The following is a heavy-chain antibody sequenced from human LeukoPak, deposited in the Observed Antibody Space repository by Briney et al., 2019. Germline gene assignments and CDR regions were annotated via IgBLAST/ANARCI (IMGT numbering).Heavy chain of an antibody. D-gene: IGHD1-26*01. CDR2: IWYDGSNK. J-gene: IGHJ4*02. Sequence: GTSLRLSCAGSGFTFSTYGMHWVRQAPGKGLEWVAVIWYDGSNKDYADSLKGRFTISRDNSKNTLYLQMNSLRAEDTAVYYCARDSGGSSRAYFDYWGQGTLVTASS. CDR1: GFTFSTYG. CDR3: ARDSGGSSRAYFDY. V-gene: IGHV3-33*01.